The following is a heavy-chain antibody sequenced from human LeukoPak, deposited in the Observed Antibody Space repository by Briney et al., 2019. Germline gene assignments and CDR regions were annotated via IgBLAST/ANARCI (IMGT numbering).Heavy chain of an antibody. D-gene: IGHD3-10*01. J-gene: IGHJ4*02. CDR2: MNPNSGNT. CDR1: GYTFTSYD. V-gene: IGHV1-8*01. Sequence: ASVKVSCKASGYTFTSYDINWVRQATGQGLEWMGWMNPNSGNTGYAQKFQGRVTMTRNTSISTAYMELSSLRSEDTAVYYCARDRGVLLWFGELFDYWSQGTLVTVSS. CDR3: ARDRGVLLWFGELFDY.